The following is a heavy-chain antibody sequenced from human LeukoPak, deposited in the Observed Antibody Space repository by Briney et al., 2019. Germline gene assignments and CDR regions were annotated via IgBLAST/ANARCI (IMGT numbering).Heavy chain of an antibody. CDR2: ISYDGSNK. Sequence: GRSLRLSCAASGFTFSSYAMHWVRQAPGKGLEWVAVISYDGSNKYYADSVKGRFTISRDNSKNTLYLQMNSLRAEDTAVYYCARDIPYYSSGDVGNAFDIWGQGTMVTVSS. CDR3: ARDIPYYSSGDVGNAFDI. D-gene: IGHD3-22*01. J-gene: IGHJ3*02. CDR1: GFTFSSYA. V-gene: IGHV3-30-3*01.